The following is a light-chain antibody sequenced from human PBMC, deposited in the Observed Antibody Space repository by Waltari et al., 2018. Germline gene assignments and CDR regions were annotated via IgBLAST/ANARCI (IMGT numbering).Light chain of an antibody. Sequence: QSVLTQAPSVFGAPGQRVTISCSGGSSHIGAGYDVYWYQQLPGTAPTLLIYGHDNRPSGVPDRFSASKSGTSASLAITGLQADDEAIYFCQSYDDSLRASVFGGGARLTVL. CDR2: GHD. J-gene: IGLJ2*01. CDR1: SSHIGAGYD. CDR3: QSYDDSLRASV. V-gene: IGLV1-40*01.